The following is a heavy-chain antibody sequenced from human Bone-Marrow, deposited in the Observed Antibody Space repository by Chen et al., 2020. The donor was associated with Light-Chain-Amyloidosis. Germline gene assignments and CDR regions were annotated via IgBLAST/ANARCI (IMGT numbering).Heavy chain of an antibody. V-gene: IGHV4-30-4*01. D-gene: IGHD3-10*01. CDR2: ITYSGTT. CDR3: AREIGLVKKLWFGELRD. Sequence: QLQESGSGLVKPSETLSVTCTVTGGPMRSADYDWNWIRKSPGKGLEFIGYITYSGTTYVTPSLKSRGSISVDKSNNQFSLRLHSVTAADTAVYYCAREIGLVKKLWFGELRDWGQGILVTVSS. CDR1: GGPMRSADYD. J-gene: IGHJ4*02.